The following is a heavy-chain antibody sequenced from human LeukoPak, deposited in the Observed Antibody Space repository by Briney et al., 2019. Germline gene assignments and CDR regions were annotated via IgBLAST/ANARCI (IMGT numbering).Heavy chain of an antibody. CDR3: AKESQTYYDIMTGYPNYYFDY. CDR1: KFTFSTSA. J-gene: IGHJ4*02. Sequence: GGSLRLSCAASKFTFSTSAMSWVRQAPGQGLEWGSAISGSGANTYYIDSVKGRFTISRDNSKNTLYLEMSSLRSDDTAVYYCAKESQTYYDIMTGYPNYYFDYWGQGTLVTVSS. CDR2: ISGSGANT. D-gene: IGHD3-9*01. V-gene: IGHV3-23*01.